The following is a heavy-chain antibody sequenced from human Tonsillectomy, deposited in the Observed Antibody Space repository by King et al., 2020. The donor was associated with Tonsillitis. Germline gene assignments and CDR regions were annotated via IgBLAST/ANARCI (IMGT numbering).Heavy chain of an antibody. Sequence: EGQLVQSGGGLVQPGGSLRLSCAASGFTFSSYDMHWVRQATGQGLECVSSIGTDGDTYYPGSVKGRFTISRENAKNSLYLQMNSLRAGDTAVYYCAREPKGYYYGMDVWGQGTTVTVSS. CDR1: GFTFSSYD. CDR2: IGTDGDT. CDR3: AREPKGYYYGMDV. J-gene: IGHJ6*02. V-gene: IGHV3-13*01.